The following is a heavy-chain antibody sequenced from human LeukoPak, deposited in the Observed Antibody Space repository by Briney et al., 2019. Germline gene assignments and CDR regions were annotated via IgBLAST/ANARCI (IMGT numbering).Heavy chain of an antibody. J-gene: IGHJ4*02. D-gene: IGHD6-13*01. CDR2: ISSSGGTI. V-gene: IGHV3-11*01. Sequence: AGGSLRLSCEASGFTFSDYSMTWIRQAPGKGLEWVSYISSSGGTIYYADSVKGRFTISRDNAKNSLYLQMNSLRAEDTAVYYCATYPGIAAAGTSVYFDNWGQGTLVTVSS. CDR1: GFTFSDYS. CDR3: ATYPGIAAAGTSVYFDN.